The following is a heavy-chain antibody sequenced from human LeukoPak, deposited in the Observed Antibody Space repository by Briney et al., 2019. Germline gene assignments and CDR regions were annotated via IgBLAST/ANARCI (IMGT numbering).Heavy chain of an antibody. CDR1: GGTFSSYA. CDR2: IIPIFGTA. Sequence: SVKVSCKASGGTFSSYAISWVRQAPGQGLEWMGGIIPIFGTANYAQKFQGRVTITADKSTSTAYMELSSLRSEDTAVYYCAREGYYYDSSGYYSKKYYFDYWGQGTLVTVSS. J-gene: IGHJ4*02. V-gene: IGHV1-69*06. CDR3: AREGYYYDSSGYYSKKYYFDY. D-gene: IGHD3-22*01.